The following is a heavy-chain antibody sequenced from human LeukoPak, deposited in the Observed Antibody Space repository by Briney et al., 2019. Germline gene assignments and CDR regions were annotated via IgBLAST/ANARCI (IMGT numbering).Heavy chain of an antibody. D-gene: IGHD5-12*01. J-gene: IGHJ4*02. CDR3: ARGPSGYHNT. CDR1: GFTFGLTFSNYV. CDR2: ISGSGGRT. Sequence: GGSLRLSCAASGFTFGLTFSNYVMSWVRQAPGKGLEWVSGISGSGGRTYYTDSVKGRFTISRDNSKNTLYLQMNSLRAEDTAVYYCARGPSGYHNTGGQGTLVTVSS. V-gene: IGHV3-23*01.